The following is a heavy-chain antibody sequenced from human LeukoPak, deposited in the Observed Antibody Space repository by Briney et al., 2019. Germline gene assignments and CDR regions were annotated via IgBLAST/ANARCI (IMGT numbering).Heavy chain of an antibody. Sequence: ASVKVSCKASGYTFTSYDINWVRQAPGQGLEWMGWMNPNSGNTGCAQKFQGRVTITRNTSISTAYMELSSLRSEDTAVYYCARDRGYGDLDYWGQGTLVTVSS. CDR1: GYTFTSYD. CDR2: MNPNSGNT. J-gene: IGHJ4*02. D-gene: IGHD3-10*01. V-gene: IGHV1-8*03. CDR3: ARDRGYGDLDY.